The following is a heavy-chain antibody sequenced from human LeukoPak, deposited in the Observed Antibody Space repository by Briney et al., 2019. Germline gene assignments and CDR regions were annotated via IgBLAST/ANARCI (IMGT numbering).Heavy chain of an antibody. CDR3: YGSGSYFSFDY. V-gene: IGHV4-34*01. CDR1: GGSFSDYY. J-gene: IGHJ4*02. Sequence: SETLSLTCAVYGGSFSDYYWSWIRQPPGKGLEWIGEINHSGSTNYNPSLKSRVTISVDTSKNQFSLKLRSVTAADTAVYYCYGSGSYFSFDYWGQGTLVTVSS. CDR2: INHSGST. D-gene: IGHD3-10*01.